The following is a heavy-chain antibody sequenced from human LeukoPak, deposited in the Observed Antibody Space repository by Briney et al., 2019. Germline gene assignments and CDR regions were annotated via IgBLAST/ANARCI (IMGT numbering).Heavy chain of an antibody. CDR1: GYSISSGYY. CDR2: IYHSGST. Sequence: SETLSLTCTVSGYSISSGYYWGWTRQPPGKGLEWIGSIYHSGSTYYNPSLKSRVTISVDTPKNQFSLELSSVTAADTAVYYCARDTALFRAYDIWGQGTLVTVSS. V-gene: IGHV4-38-2*02. J-gene: IGHJ3*02. CDR3: ARDTALFRAYDI.